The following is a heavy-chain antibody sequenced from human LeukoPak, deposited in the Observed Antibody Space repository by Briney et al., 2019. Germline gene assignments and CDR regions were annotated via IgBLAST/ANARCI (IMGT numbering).Heavy chain of an antibody. D-gene: IGHD1-26*01. CDR3: ARPLIVGATTDLDV. CDR1: GFTFSSYW. V-gene: IGHV3-7*01. CDR2: INHNGNVN. Sequence: GGSLRLSCAASGFTFSSYWMNWARQAPGKGLEWVASINHNGNVNYYVDSVKGRFTISRDNSKNTLYLQMNSLRAEDTAVYYCARPLIVGATTDLDVWGQGTTVTVSS. J-gene: IGHJ6*02.